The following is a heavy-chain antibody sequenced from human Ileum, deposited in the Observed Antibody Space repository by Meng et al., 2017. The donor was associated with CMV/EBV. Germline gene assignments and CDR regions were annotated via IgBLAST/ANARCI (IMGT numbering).Heavy chain of an antibody. D-gene: IGHD3-22*01. J-gene: IGHJ5*02. CDR2: INHRGDP. CDR3: ARGLDNYYDLT. Sequence: QVQLLQWGAGVGKLSETLSLTCEIHGGSFSGYNGSWIRQTPGKQLEWIGEINHRGDPTYAPSLHGRVTISVDTSKKQVSLKLRSVTAADTAVYYCARGLDNYYDLTWGQGILVTVSS. CDR1: GGSFSGYN. V-gene: IGHV4-34*01.